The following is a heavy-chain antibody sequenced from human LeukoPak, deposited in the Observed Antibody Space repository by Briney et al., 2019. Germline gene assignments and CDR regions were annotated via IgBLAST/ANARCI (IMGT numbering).Heavy chain of an antibody. V-gene: IGHV3-21*04. CDR1: GFTFSSYS. CDR3: TTEEITYYYDSSGYWPRY. Sequence: NAGGSLRLSCAASGFTFSSYSMNWVRQAPGKGLEWVSSISSRSSYIYYADSLKGRFTISRDNSKNTLYLQMNSLRAEDTAVYYCTTEEITYYYDSSGYWPRYWGQGTLVTVSS. CDR2: ISSRSSYI. J-gene: IGHJ4*02. D-gene: IGHD3-22*01.